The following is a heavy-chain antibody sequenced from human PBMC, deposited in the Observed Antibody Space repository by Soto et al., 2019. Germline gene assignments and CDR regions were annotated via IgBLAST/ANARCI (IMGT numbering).Heavy chain of an antibody. D-gene: IGHD5-12*01. V-gene: IGHV3-23*01. CDR2: ISGSGGST. CDR1: GFAFSIYA. J-gene: IGHJ4*02. CDR3: AKDPLRKYSGPYYFDY. Sequence: GGSLRLSCAASGFAFSIYAMSWVRPAPGKGLEWVSAISGSGGSTYYADSVKGRFTISRDNSKNTLYLQMNSLRAEDTAVYYCAKDPLRKYSGPYYFDYWGQGTLVTVYS.